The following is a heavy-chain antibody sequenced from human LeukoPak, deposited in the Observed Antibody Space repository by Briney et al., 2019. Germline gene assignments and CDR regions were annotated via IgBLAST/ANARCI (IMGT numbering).Heavy chain of an antibody. CDR1: GYSISSGYY. D-gene: IGHD2-2*01. Sequence: SETLSLTCTVSGYSISSGYYWGWIRQPPGKGLEWIGSIYHSGSTYYNPSLKSRVTISVDTSKNQFSLKLSSVTAADTAVYYCARSKRSIVPAAPSHFDYWGQGTLVTVSS. CDR3: ARSKRSIVPAAPSHFDY. V-gene: IGHV4-38-2*02. J-gene: IGHJ4*02. CDR2: IYHSGST.